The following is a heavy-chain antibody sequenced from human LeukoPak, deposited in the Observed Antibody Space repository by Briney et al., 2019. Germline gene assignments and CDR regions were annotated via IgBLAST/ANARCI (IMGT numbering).Heavy chain of an antibody. D-gene: IGHD6-13*01. V-gene: IGHV3-21*01. CDR1: GFTFSNAW. CDR3: AREITAAGNYFDY. CDR2: ISSRSSYI. J-gene: IGHJ4*02. Sequence: PGGSLRLSCAASGFTFSNAWMSWVRQAPGKGLEWVSSISSRSSYIYYADSVKGRFAISRDNAQNSLYLQMNSLRAEDTALYYCAREITAAGNYFDYWGQGTLVTVSS.